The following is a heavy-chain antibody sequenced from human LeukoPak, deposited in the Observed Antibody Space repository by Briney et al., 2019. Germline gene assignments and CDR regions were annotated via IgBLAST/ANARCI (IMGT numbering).Heavy chain of an antibody. CDR3: ARAGTGIAVAGTPPYYFDY. D-gene: IGHD6-19*01. Sequence: SQTLSLTCAISGDGVSSNSAAWNWIRQSPSRGLEWLGRTYYRSKWYNDYAVSVKSRITINPDTSKNQFSLQLNSVTPEDTAVYYCARAGTGIAVAGTPPYYFDYWGQGTLVTVSS. J-gene: IGHJ4*02. V-gene: IGHV6-1*01. CDR2: TYYRSKWYN. CDR1: GDGVSSNSAA.